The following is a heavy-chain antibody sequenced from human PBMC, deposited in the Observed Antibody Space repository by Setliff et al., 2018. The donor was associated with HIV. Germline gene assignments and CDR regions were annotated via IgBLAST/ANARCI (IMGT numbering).Heavy chain of an antibody. CDR2: IYYSGST. Sequence: PSETLSLTCTVSDGSFSSDYWTWIRQTPGKGLEWIGYIYYSGSTKYNPSLTSRVTISVDTSKNHFSLKLTSVTAADTAVYYCARGDFDFWGQGTLVTVSS. CDR3: ARGDFDF. CDR1: DGSFSSDY. V-gene: IGHV4-59*01. D-gene: IGHD2-21*01. J-gene: IGHJ4*02.